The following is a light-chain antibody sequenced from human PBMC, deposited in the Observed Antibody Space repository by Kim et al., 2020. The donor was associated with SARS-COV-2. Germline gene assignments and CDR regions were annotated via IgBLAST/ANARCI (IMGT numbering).Light chain of an antibody. Sequence: ASVGDRVTISCQASQNVRKFLNWYQQKPGKAPNLLIYDASSLHTGVPSRFSGSGSGTDFTFTITSLQPEDIATYYCQHYDSLPISFGQETRLGIK. CDR1: QNVRKF. CDR3: QHYDSLPIS. CDR2: DAS. J-gene: IGKJ5*01. V-gene: IGKV1-33*01.